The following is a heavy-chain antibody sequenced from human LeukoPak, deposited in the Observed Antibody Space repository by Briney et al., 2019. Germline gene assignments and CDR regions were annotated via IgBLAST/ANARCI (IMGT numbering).Heavy chain of an antibody. Sequence: GGSLRLSCAASGFTFSSYSMNWVRQAPGKGLEWVSSISSSSYIYYADSVKGRFTIPRDNAKNSLYLQMNSLRAEDTAVYYCARGLRSSSSPDYWGQGTLVTVSS. CDR1: GFTFSSYS. D-gene: IGHD6-6*01. CDR2: ISSSSYI. J-gene: IGHJ4*02. CDR3: ARGLRSSSSPDY. V-gene: IGHV3-21*01.